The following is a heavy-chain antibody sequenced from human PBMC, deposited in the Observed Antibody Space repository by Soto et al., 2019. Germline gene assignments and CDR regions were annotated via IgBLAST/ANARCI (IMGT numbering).Heavy chain of an antibody. J-gene: IGHJ6*02. CDR2: IKSKTDGGTT. Sequence: GGSLRLSCAASGFTFSNAWMNWIRQAPGKGLEWVGRIKSKTDGGTTDYAAPMKGRFTISRDDSKNTLYLQMNSLKTEDTAVYYCTTVDGGSGSRMAYYYYGMDVWGQGTTVTVS. V-gene: IGHV3-15*07. D-gene: IGHD3-10*01. CDR1: GFTFSNAW. CDR3: TTVDGGSGSRMAYYYYGMDV.